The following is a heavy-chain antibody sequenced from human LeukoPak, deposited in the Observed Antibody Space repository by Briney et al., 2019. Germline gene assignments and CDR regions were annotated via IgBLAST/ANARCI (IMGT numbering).Heavy chain of an antibody. CDR3: AKDFFSSPNSAYFFDY. Sequence: GGSLRLSCAASGFTFSNYGMHWVRQAPGKGLEWLTFIRYDGNKEYYADSVKGRFTISRDNSKNTLYLQMNSLRAEDTAVYYCAKDFFSSPNSAYFFDYWRQSTLVTVSS. CDR2: IRYDGNKE. V-gene: IGHV3-30*02. J-gene: IGHJ4*02. CDR1: GFTFSNYG. D-gene: IGHD3-22*01.